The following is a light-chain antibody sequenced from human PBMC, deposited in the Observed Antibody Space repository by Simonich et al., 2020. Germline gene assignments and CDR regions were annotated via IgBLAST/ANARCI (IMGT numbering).Light chain of an antibody. CDR3: SSYTSSSTLV. CDR1: SSDVGGYNY. J-gene: IGLJ3*02. Sequence: QSALTQPASVSGSPGQSITISCTGTSSDVGGYNYVSWYQQHPGQTPKLMLYDVSKRPSGVSNRFSGSKSGNTASLTISGLQAEDEADYYCSSYTSSSTLVFGGGTKLTVL. V-gene: IGLV2-14*03. CDR2: DVS.